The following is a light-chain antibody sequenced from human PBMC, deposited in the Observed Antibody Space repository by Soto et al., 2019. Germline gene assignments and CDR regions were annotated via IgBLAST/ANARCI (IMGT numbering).Light chain of an antibody. V-gene: IGKV3-11*01. Sequence: EIVLTQSPATLSLSPGERATLSCRASQSVSSYLAWYQQKPGQAPRLLIYDASNRATGIPARFGGSGSETDFTLTISSLEPEDFGVYYCQQRTNWPLTFGGGTKVGIK. CDR3: QQRTNWPLT. CDR2: DAS. CDR1: QSVSSY. J-gene: IGKJ4*01.